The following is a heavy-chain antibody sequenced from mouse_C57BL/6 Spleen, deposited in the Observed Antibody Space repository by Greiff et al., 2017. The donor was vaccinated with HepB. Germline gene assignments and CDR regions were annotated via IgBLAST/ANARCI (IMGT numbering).Heavy chain of an antibody. V-gene: IGHV5-4*01. CDR3: ARDDYYGSSQYYFDY. J-gene: IGHJ2*01. Sequence: EVQLVESGGGLVKPGGSLKLSCAASGFTFSSYAMSWVRQTPEKRLEWVATISDGGSYTYYPDNVKGRFTITRDNAKNNLYLQMSHLKSEDTAMYYCARDDYYGSSQYYFDYWGQGTTLTVSS. CDR1: GFTFSSYA. D-gene: IGHD1-1*01. CDR2: ISDGGSYT.